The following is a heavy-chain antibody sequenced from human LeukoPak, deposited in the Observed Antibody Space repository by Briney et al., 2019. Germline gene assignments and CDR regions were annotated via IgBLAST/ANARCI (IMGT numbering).Heavy chain of an antibody. V-gene: IGHV3-30*02. CDR2: IRYDGSNK. Sequence: GGSLRLSCAASGFTFSSYGMHWVRQAPGKGLEGVAFIRYDGSNKYYADSVKGRFTIPRDNSKNTLYLQMNSRRAEDTAVYYWAKDEEGYLWFGELLAFDSWGQGTMVTVSS. J-gene: IGHJ3*02. D-gene: IGHD3-10*01. CDR1: GFTFSSYG. CDR3: AKDEEGYLWFGELLAFDS.